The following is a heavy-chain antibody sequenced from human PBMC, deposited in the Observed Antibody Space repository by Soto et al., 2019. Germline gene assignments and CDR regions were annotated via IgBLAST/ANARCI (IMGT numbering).Heavy chain of an antibody. D-gene: IGHD1-26*01. J-gene: IGHJ3*02. CDR3: ARGLYSGGGGAFDI. CDR2: ISSSSNYM. CDR1: GFTFSSYS. Sequence: EVQLVESGGGLVKPGGSLRLSCAASGFTFSSYSMNWVRQAPGKGLEWVSSISSSSNYMYYADSVKGRFTISRDNAKNLLNTEMSSLRAEGTAGYYRARGLYSGGGGAFDIWGQGTMVTVSS. V-gene: IGHV3-21*01.